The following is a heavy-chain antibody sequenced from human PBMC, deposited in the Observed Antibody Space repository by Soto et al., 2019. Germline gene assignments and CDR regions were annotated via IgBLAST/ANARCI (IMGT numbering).Heavy chain of an antibody. Sequence: PGGSLRLSCAASGFTFSSYWMHWVRQAPGKGLVWVSRIINDGSTTSYADSVKGRFTISRDNAKNTLYLQMNSLRAEDTAVYYCARDPTYFYDSSGYYDYWGQGT. V-gene: IGHV3-74*01. D-gene: IGHD3-22*01. CDR3: ARDPTYFYDSSGYYDY. CDR1: GFTFSSYW. J-gene: IGHJ4*02. CDR2: IINDGSTT.